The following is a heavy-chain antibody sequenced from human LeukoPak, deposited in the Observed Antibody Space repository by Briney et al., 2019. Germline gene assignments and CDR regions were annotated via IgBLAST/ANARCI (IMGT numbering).Heavy chain of an antibody. D-gene: IGHD2-21*02. CDR1: GYTFTGYA. J-gene: IGHJ3*02. CDR3: ARDRYCGGDCYYGAFDI. V-gene: IGHV7-4-1*02. Sequence: ASVKVSCKASGYTFTGYAMNWVRQAPGQGLEWMGWINTNTGNPTYAQGFTGRFVFSLDTSVSTAYLQISSLKAEDTAVYYCARDRYCGGDCYYGAFDIWGQGTMVTVSS. CDR2: INTNTGNP.